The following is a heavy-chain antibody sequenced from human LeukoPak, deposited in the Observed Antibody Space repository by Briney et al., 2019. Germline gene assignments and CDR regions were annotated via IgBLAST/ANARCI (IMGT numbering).Heavy chain of an antibody. J-gene: IGHJ6*02. V-gene: IGHV4-4*07. CDR2: IYTSGST. Sequence: PAETLSLTCTVSGGSISSYYWSWIRQPAGKGLEWIGRIYTSGSTNYNPSLKSRVTMSVDTSKNRFSLKLSSVTAADTAVYYCAREALYYGMDVWGQGTTVTVSS. CDR1: GGSISSYY. CDR3: AREALYYGMDV.